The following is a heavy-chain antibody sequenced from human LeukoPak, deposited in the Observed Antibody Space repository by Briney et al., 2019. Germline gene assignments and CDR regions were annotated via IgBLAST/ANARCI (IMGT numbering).Heavy chain of an antibody. D-gene: IGHD2-21*01. CDR3: ARNLDCGGDCFNDAFEI. CDR1: GYSISSSNW. J-gene: IGHJ3*02. V-gene: IGHV4-28*01. Sequence: SETLSLTCAVSGYSISSSNWWGWIRQPPGKGLEWIGYIYYSGSTYYNPSLKSRVTMSVGTSKNQFSLKLSSVTAVDTAVYYCARNLDCGGDCFNDAFEIWGRGTMVTVSS. CDR2: IYYSGST.